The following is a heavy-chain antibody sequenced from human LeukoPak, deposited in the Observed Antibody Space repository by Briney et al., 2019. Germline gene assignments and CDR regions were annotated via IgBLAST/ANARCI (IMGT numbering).Heavy chain of an antibody. V-gene: IGHV3-53*01. CDR1: GFTVNSNY. J-gene: IGHJ4*02. CDR2: LYSDGRT. CDR3: ARGGGYYPIDY. Sequence: GGSLRLSCAASGFTVNSNYMNWVRQAPGKGLGWVSVLYSDGRTYYADSVKGRLTISRDTSKNTLYLQVNSLRAEDTAVYYCARGGGYYPIDYWGQGTLVTVSS. D-gene: IGHD2-15*01.